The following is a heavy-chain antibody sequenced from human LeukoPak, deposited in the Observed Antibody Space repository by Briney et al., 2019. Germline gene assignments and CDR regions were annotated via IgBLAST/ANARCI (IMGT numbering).Heavy chain of an antibody. D-gene: IGHD3-22*01. CDR2: ISSSGSTI. Sequence: PGGSLRLSCAASGFAFSDYYMSWIRQAPGKGLEWVSYISSSGSTIYYVDSVKGRFTISRDNAKNSLYLQMNSLRAEDTAVYYCARGGYDSSGWPSQFDYWGQGTLVTVSS. J-gene: IGHJ4*02. CDR3: ARGGYDSSGWPSQFDY. CDR1: GFAFSDYY. V-gene: IGHV3-11*01.